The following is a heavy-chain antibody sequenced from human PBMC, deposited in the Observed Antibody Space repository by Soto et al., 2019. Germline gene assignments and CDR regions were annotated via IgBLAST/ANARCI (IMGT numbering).Heavy chain of an antibody. CDR1: GGSISSGDYY. Sequence: PSETLSLTCTVSGGSISSGDYYWSWIRQPPGKGLEWIGYIYYSGSTYYNPSLKSRVTISVDTSKNQFSLKLSSVTAADTAVYYCARDLIYYDSSGILWGQGTLVTVSS. V-gene: IGHV4-30-4*01. D-gene: IGHD3-22*01. CDR2: IYYSGST. CDR3: ARDLIYYDSSGIL. J-gene: IGHJ4*02.